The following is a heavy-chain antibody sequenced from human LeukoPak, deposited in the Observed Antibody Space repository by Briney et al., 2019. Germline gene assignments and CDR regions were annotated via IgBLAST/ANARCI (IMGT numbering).Heavy chain of an antibody. CDR2: ISGRGDST. D-gene: IGHD1-26*01. Sequence: GESLRLSCGASGFTFRSYAMTWVRQAPGKGLEWVSGISGRGDSTYYADSVKGRFTISRDNAKNSLYLQMNSLRAEDTAVYYCARVRGSYSSDYWGQGTLVTVSS. V-gene: IGHV3-23*01. CDR1: GFTFRSYA. J-gene: IGHJ4*02. CDR3: ARVRGSYSSDY.